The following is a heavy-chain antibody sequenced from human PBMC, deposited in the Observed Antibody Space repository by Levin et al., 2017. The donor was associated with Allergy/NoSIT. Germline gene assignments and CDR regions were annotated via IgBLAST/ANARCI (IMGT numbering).Heavy chain of an antibody. CDR3: ARVDTARGTQT. D-gene: IGHD5-18*01. CDR2: IYSGGST. Sequence: GGSLRLSCAASGFTISSNYMSWVRQAPGKGLEWVSVIYSGGSTYYADSVKGRFTISRDNSKNTLYLQMNSLRAEDTAVYYCARVDTARGTQTWGQGTLVTVSS. V-gene: IGHV3-53*01. J-gene: IGHJ5*02. CDR1: GFTISSNY.